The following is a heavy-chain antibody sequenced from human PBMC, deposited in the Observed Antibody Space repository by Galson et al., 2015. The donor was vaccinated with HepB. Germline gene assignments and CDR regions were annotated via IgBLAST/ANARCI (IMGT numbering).Heavy chain of an antibody. Sequence: SETLSLTCTVSGASISRSTYYWGWLRQPPGKGLEWIGSIFYSGTTYYNPSLKSRVSISVDTSKNQFSLKLSSVTAADTAVYYCTRARRDSYGFTACYYYYFGMDDWGQGTTVTVS. D-gene: IGHD5-18*01. CDR1: GASISRSTYY. CDR2: IFYSGTT. CDR3: TRARRDSYGFTACYYYYFGMDD. V-gene: IGHV4-39*01. J-gene: IGHJ6*02.